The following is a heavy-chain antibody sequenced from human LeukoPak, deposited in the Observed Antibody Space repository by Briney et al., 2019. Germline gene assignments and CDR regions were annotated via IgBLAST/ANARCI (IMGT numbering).Heavy chain of an antibody. CDR3: ARRARGGGEPYYYYYMDV. V-gene: IGHV4-39*01. CDR2: IFYRGGT. D-gene: IGHD3-10*01. J-gene: IGHJ6*03. CDR1: GGSITTSPYS. Sequence: SETLSLTCAVSGGSITTSPYSCGWIRQAPGGGLEWIGNIFYRGGTDYNPSLKSRVTISLDTPNNQFSLRLRSVTATDTAVYFCARRARGGGEPYYYYYMDVWGEGTTVTVSS.